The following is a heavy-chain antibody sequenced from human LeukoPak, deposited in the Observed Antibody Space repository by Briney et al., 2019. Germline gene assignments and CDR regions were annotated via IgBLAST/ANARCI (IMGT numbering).Heavy chain of an antibody. V-gene: IGHV1-2*02. D-gene: IGHD3-3*01. Sequence: ASGKLCCKAVGYTFTDYYIHRLRQAPGQRVGGWGGIKPNSGSTNYAQKFQGRVTMTSDMSISTAYMELSRLISDDTAVYYCARGPHVLRFLEWLPFDYWGQGALVTVSS. J-gene: IGHJ4*02. CDR2: IKPNSGST. CDR3: ARGPHVLRFLEWLPFDY. CDR1: GYTFTDYY.